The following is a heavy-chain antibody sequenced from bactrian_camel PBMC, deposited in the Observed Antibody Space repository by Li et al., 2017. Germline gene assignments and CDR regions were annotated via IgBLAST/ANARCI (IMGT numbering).Heavy chain of an antibody. CDR3: GGGISFIDYNY. J-gene: IGHJ4*01. V-gene: IGHV3S40*01. D-gene: IGHD3*01. CDR1: GFTFSNYG. CDR2: ISKGGAT. Sequence: VQLVESGGGSVQAGGSLRLSCGASGFTFSNYGMAWVRQAPGKGLEWVSGISKGGATYYADTVKGRFTISRDNAKNTLYLQLNSLKTEDTAMYYCGGGISFIDYNYWGQGTQVTVS.